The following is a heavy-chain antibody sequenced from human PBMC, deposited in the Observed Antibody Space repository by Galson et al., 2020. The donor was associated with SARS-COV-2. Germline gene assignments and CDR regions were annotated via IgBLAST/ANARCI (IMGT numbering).Heavy chain of an antibody. CDR3: LSYSSTRQNH. Sequence: GESLKISCSASGFIFSDYAMHWVRQAPGKGLEYVSAISSNGGTSFYADSVNGRFTMSRDNSKNMFYLQMTALRLEDTASYYCLSYSSTRQNHWGQGTLVTVSS. CDR2: ISSNGGTS. V-gene: IGHV3-64D*06. J-gene: IGHJ5*02. D-gene: IGHD2-2*01. CDR1: GFIFSDYA.